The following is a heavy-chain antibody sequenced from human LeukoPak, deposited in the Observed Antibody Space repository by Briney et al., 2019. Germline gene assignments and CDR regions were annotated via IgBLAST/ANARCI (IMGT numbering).Heavy chain of an antibody. V-gene: IGHV3-23*01. Sequence: GGSLRLSCAASGFTFSSYAMSWVRQAPGKGLEWVSAISGSGGSTYYADSVKGRFTISRDNSKNTLYLQMNSLRAGDTAVYYCAKRIQLRSDFDYWGQGTLVTVSS. CDR3: AKRIQLRSDFDY. D-gene: IGHD5-18*01. CDR1: GFTFSSYA. J-gene: IGHJ4*02. CDR2: ISGSGGST.